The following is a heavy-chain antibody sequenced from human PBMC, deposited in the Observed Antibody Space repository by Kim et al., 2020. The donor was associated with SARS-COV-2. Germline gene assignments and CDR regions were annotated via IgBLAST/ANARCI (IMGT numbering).Heavy chain of an antibody. Sequence: GGSLRLSCAASGFTFSSYWMHWVRQAPGKGLVWVSRINSDGSSTSYADSVKGRFTISRDNAKNTLYLQMNSLRDEDTAVYYCARDQLLAYYYYGMDIWGQGNTVTVSS. J-gene: IGHJ6*02. CDR1: GFTFSSYW. D-gene: IGHD6-6*01. CDR3: ARDQLLAYYYYGMDI. V-gene: IGHV3-74*01. CDR2: INSDGSST.